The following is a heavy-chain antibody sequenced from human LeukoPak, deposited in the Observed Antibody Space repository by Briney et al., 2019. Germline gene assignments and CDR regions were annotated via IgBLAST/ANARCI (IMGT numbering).Heavy chain of an antibody. V-gene: IGHV4-59*08. CDR1: GGSISSYY. CDR2: IYYSGST. CDR3: ARLATRMLTALDY. D-gene: IGHD5-12*01. J-gene: IGHJ4*02. Sequence: PSETLSLTCTVSGGSISSYYWSWIRQPPGKGLEWIGYIYYSGSTNYNPSLKSRVTISADTSKNQFSLKLSSVTAADTAVYYCARLATRMLTALDYWGQGTLVTVSS.